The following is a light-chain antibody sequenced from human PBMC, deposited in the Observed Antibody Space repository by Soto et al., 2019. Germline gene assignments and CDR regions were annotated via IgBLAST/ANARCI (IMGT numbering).Light chain of an antibody. Sequence: EIVMTQSPATLSVSPGERATLFCRASQSVSSNYLAWYQLKPGQAPRLLIYGASSRATGIPDRFSGSGSGTDFTLTIRRLEPEDFALYYCQQYGRSPWTFGQGTKVDIK. CDR2: GAS. V-gene: IGKV3-20*01. CDR3: QQYGRSPWT. J-gene: IGKJ1*01. CDR1: QSVSSNY.